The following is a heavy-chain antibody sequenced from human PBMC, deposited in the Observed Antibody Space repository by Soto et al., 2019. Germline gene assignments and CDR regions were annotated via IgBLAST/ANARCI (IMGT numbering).Heavy chain of an antibody. CDR1: GFTFTSSA. CDR2: IVVGSGNT. J-gene: IGHJ3*02. D-gene: IGHD3-10*02. Sequence: SVKVSCQASGFTFTSSAVQWVRQARGQRLEWIGWIVVGSGNTNYAQKFQERVSITRDMSTSTASLELSSLRSEVPAVYYCAADRLPRTMYAFDSCGQGTRVTVS. V-gene: IGHV1-58*01. CDR3: AADRLPRTMYAFDS.